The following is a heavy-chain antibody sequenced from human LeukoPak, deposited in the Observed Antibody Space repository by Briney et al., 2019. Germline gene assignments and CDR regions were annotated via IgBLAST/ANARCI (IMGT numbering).Heavy chain of an antibody. Sequence: SETLSLTCTVSGGSISSSSYYWGWIRQPPGKGLEWIGSIYYSGSTYYNPSLKSRVTISVDTSKNQFSLKLSSETAADTAVYYCATITMIVVVNYWGQGTLVTVSS. V-gene: IGHV4-39*01. CDR3: ATITMIVVVNY. CDR1: GGSISSSSYY. CDR2: IYYSGST. D-gene: IGHD3-22*01. J-gene: IGHJ4*02.